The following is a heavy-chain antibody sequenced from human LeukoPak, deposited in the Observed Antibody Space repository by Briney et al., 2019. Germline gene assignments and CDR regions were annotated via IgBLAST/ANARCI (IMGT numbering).Heavy chain of an antibody. V-gene: IGHV4-61*02. Sequence: SETLSLTCSVSGVSISSGNVFWTWVRQPAGKGLEWIGRIHSSGSPTYKPSLQSRVSISTDTSKNHFSLQVTSVTAADTAVYYCARQRQGAATTWDFDPWGRGTLVSVSS. J-gene: IGHJ2*01. CDR2: IHSSGSP. D-gene: IGHD6-25*01. CDR1: GVSISSGNVF. CDR3: ARQRQGAATTWDFDP.